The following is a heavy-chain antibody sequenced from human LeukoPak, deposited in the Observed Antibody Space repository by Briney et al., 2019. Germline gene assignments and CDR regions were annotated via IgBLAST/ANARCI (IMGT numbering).Heavy chain of an antibody. CDR3: AKHRAPVPGSQSKNPTAYFED. V-gene: IGHV3-23*01. CDR2: ISSGGDVT. Sequence: PGGSLRLSCAASGFTFRGHSMSWVRQAPGKGLEWVSAISSGGDVTFYADSVKGRFIVSRDQSNNMLSLQMSSLRAEDTALYYCAKHRAPVPGSQSKNPTAYFEDWGQGTLVTVSS. D-gene: IGHD6-19*01. CDR1: GFTFRGHS. J-gene: IGHJ1*01.